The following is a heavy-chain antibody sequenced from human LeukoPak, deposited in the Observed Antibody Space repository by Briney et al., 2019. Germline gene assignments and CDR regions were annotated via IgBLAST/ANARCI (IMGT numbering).Heavy chain of an antibody. CDR2: IDYSGSS. V-gene: IGHV4-59*01. CDR1: GGSISCYS. CDR3: ARDHPVADWAADI. J-gene: IGHJ3*02. Sequence: SETLSLTCSVSGGSISCYSWTWIRQPPGKGLEWIGFIDYSGSSNYNPSLKSRVTISADPSKNHFSLNLTSVTAADTAVYFCARDHPVADWAADIWGRGTMVTVSS. D-gene: IGHD3-9*01.